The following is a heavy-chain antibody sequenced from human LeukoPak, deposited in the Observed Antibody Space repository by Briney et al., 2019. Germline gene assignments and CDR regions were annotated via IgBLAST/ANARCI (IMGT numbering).Heavy chain of an antibody. D-gene: IGHD6-19*01. CDR2: TYYRSKGHN. CDR3: AREERSGWDSFLYGMDV. V-gene: IGHV6-1*01. Sequence: SQSLSLTSAISGDSVSTNSAAWNWIRQSPSRGLEWPGRTYYRSKGHNAYAVSVKSQITITPDTSKNQFSLQLNSVTPEDTAVYYCAREERSGWDSFLYGMDVWGQGTTVTVSS. CDR1: GDSVSTNSAA. J-gene: IGHJ6*02.